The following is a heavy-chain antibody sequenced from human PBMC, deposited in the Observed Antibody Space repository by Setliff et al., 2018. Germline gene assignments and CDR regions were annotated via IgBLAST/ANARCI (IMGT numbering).Heavy chain of an antibody. Sequence: PSETLSLTCTVSGDSISSGDYFWSWIRQHPGKGLEWIAYIYHSGSAYYNPSLKSRVTMSVDTSKNQFSLHLTSVTAADTAVYYCAREVGTSTSSDAFDVWGQGMMVTVSS. CDR1: GDSISSGDYF. CDR2: IYHSGSA. V-gene: IGHV4-30-4*08. D-gene: IGHD1-26*01. J-gene: IGHJ3*01. CDR3: AREVGTSTSSDAFDV.